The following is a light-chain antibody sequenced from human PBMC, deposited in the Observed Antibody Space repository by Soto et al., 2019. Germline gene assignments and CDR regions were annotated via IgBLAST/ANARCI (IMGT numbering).Light chain of an antibody. CDR3: SSYRGNYNWV. CDR1: SSDVGAHNF. CDR2: EVN. J-gene: IGLJ3*02. V-gene: IGLV2-8*01. Sequence: QSALTQPPSASGSPGQSVTISCTGTSSDVGAHNFVSWYQHHPGKAPKLMIYEVNRRPSGVPDRFSGSKSGSTASLTVSGLQPEDEADYYCSSYRGNYNWVFGRGTKLTVL.